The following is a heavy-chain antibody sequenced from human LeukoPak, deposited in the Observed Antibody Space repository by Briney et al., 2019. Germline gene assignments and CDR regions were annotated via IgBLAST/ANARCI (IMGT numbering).Heavy chain of an antibody. V-gene: IGHV3-23*01. CDR3: ALTDDYGDPDYYYYYMDV. CDR2: ISGSGGST. J-gene: IGHJ6*03. Sequence: GGSLRLSCAASGFTFSSYAMSWVRQAPGKGLEWVSAISGSGGSTYYADSVKGRFTISRDNSKNTLYLQMNSLRAEDTAVYYCALTDDYGDPDYYYYYMDVWGKGTRSPSP. D-gene: IGHD4-17*01. CDR1: GFTFSSYA.